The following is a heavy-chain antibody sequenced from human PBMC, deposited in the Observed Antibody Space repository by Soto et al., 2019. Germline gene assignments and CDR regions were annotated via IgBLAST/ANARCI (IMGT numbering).Heavy chain of an antibody. CDR3: ARDVPDDYGGNSVI. Sequence: QVQLVQSGAEVKKPGSSVKVSCKASGGTFSSYAISWVRQAPGQGLEWMGGIIPIFGTANYAQKFQGRVTITANESTSTAYMELSSLRSEETAMYDCARDVPDDYGGNSVIWGQGTLVTVSS. CDR2: IIPIFGTA. CDR1: GGTFSSYA. J-gene: IGHJ4*02. D-gene: IGHD4-17*01. V-gene: IGHV1-69*12.